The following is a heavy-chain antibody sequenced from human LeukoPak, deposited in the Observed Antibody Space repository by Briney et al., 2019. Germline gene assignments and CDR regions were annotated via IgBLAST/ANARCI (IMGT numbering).Heavy chain of an antibody. D-gene: IGHD4-17*01. CDR2: ISSRAYTT. V-gene: IGHV3-11*01. CDR1: GFNFSDNH. Sequence: GGSLRLSCAGSGFNFSDNHMSWIRQAPGKGLEWLSYISSRAYTTYYADSVKGRFTISRDNAKNLLFLQMHSLRTDDTAVYYCANHQGVRYFDYWGLGTLVTVSS. J-gene: IGHJ4*02. CDR3: ANHQGVRYFDY.